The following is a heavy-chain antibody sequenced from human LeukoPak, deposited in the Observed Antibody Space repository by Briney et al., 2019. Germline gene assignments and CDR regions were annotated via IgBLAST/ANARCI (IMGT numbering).Heavy chain of an antibody. J-gene: IGHJ4*02. CDR3: ARSSISCFDY. CDR2: ISGSGGST. V-gene: IGHV3-23*01. CDR1: GFTFSSYA. Sequence: GGSLRLSCAASGFTFSSYAMSWVRQAPGKGLEWVSAISGSGGSTYYADSEKGRSTISRDNSKNTLYLQMNSLRSEDTAVYYCARSSISCFDYWGQGTLVTVSS. D-gene: IGHD2-2*01.